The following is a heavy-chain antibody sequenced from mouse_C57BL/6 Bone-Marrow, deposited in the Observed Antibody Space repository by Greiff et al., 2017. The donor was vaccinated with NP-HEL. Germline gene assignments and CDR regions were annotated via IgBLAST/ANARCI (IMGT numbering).Heavy chain of an antibody. J-gene: IGHJ1*03. V-gene: IGHV1-78*01. Sequence: QVQLQQSDAELVKPGASVKISCKVSGYTFTDHTIHWMKQRPEQGLEWIGYIYPRDGSTKYNEKFKGKATLTADKSSSTAYMQVNSLTSEDSAVYFCARELYDYDGYWYFDVWGTGTTVTVSS. CDR3: ARELYDYDGYWYFDV. D-gene: IGHD2-4*01. CDR1: GYTFTDHT. CDR2: IYPRDGST.